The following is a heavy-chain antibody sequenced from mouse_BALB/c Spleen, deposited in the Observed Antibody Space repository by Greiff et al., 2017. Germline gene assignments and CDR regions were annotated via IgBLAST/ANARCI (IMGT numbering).Heavy chain of an antibody. CDR2: IRLKSNNYAT. CDR1: GFTFSNYW. D-gene: IGHD2-3*01. Sequence: EVKVEESGGGLVQPGGSMKLSCVASGFTFSNYWMNWVRQSPEKGLEWVAEIRLKSNNYATHYAESVKGRFTISRDDSKSSVYLQMNNLRAEDTGIYYCTRTDGYQAWFAYWGQGTLVTVSA. J-gene: IGHJ3*01. CDR3: TRTDGYQAWFAY. V-gene: IGHV6-6*02.